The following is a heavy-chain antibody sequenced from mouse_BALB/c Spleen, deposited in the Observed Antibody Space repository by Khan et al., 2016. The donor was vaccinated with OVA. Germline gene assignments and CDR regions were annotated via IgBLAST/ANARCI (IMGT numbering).Heavy chain of an antibody. V-gene: IGHV1-20*02. CDR3: TRIYRSAFDN. D-gene: IGHD1-1*01. Sequence: VQLKQSGPELVKPGASVKISCKASGYSFTGYFMNWVMQSHGKSLEWIGRINPHIGETLYSQKFKDKATLTVDESSSTAHMELRRLASEDSAVYYCTRIYRSAFDNWGKGTTLTVSS. CDR1: GYSFTGYF. CDR2: INPHIGET. J-gene: IGHJ2*01.